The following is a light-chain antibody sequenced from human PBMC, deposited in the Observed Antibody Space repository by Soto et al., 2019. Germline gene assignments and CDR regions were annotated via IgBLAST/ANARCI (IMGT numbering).Light chain of an antibody. Sequence: QSVLTQPPSVSAAPGQKVTISCSGSSSNIGGNSVSWYQQHPGTAPKLMIYEVSNRPSGVSNRFSGSKSGNTASLTISGLQAEDEADYYCSSYTSSSTLVFGTGTKVTVL. J-gene: IGLJ1*01. CDR2: EVS. CDR1: SSNIGGNS. V-gene: IGLV2-14*01. CDR3: SSYTSSSTLV.